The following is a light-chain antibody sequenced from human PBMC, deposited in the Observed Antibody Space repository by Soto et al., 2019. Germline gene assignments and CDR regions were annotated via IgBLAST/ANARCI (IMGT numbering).Light chain of an antibody. Sequence: QSALTQPASVSGSPGQSITISCTGTISDIGHYDFVSWYQQCPGKAPKLIIFRVSNRPSGDSDRFYGSKSGSTASLVISNLQAEDEADYYCSSDRNNDALVFGGGPKLTVL. J-gene: IGLJ3*02. CDR2: RVS. CDR1: ISDIGHYDF. CDR3: SSDRNNDALV. V-gene: IGLV2-14*03.